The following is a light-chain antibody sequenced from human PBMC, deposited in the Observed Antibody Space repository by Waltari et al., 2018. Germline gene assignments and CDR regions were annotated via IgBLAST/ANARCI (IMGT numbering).Light chain of an antibody. Sequence: QSALTQPASVSGSPGQSLTISCTGTSSDVAGYNYVSWYQQHPGKAPKLMIYDVSNRPSGVSNRFSGSKSGNTASLTISGLQAEDEADYYCSSYTSSSTLVFGTGTKVTVL. V-gene: IGLV2-14*03. CDR3: SSYTSSSTLV. CDR2: DVS. J-gene: IGLJ1*01. CDR1: SSDVAGYNY.